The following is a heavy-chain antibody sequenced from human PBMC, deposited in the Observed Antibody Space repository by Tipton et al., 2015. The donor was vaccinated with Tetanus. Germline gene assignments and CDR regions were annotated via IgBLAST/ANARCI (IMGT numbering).Heavy chain of an antibody. CDR1: GASISSSRRFD. CDR3: ARANFDFSKKGPFDS. CDR2: IFYSGST. V-gene: IGHV4-39*07. D-gene: IGHD3-3*01. J-gene: IGHJ4*02. Sequence: TLSLTCTVSGASISSSRRFDCGWIRQPPGKGLEWIGTIFYSGSTSYSPSLKSRVTMSVDTSRNQFSLKLASVTAADTAVYFCARANFDFSKKGPFDSWGQGILVIVSA.